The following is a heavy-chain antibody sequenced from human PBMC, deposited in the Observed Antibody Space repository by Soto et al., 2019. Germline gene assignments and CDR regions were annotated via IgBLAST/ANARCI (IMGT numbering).Heavy chain of an antibody. Sequence: EVQLLESGGGLVQPGGSLRLSCAASGFTFSSYAMSWVRQAPGKGLEWVSAISGSGGSTYYADSVKGRFTISRDNSKNTLYLQMNSLRAEDTAVYYCAPPIAARRIGIDYWGQGPLVTVSS. CDR1: GFTFSSYA. J-gene: IGHJ4*02. D-gene: IGHD6-6*01. V-gene: IGHV3-23*01. CDR2: ISGSGGST. CDR3: APPIAARRIGIDY.